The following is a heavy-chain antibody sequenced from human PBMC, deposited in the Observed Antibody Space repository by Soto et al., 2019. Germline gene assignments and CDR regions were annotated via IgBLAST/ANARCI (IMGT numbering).Heavy chain of an antibody. CDR2: INPSGGST. Sequence: QVQLVQSGAEVKKPGASVKVSCKASGYTFSTYYMHWVRQAPGQGYEWMGIINPSGGSTTYAQKLQSRVTMTRDKSTNTVYMELISLKSEDTAVYYCARNDYNGYCIDYWGQRTLVTVSS. V-gene: IGHV1-46*04. CDR3: ARNDYNGYCIDY. CDR1: GYTFSTYY. D-gene: IGHD4-4*01. J-gene: IGHJ4*02.